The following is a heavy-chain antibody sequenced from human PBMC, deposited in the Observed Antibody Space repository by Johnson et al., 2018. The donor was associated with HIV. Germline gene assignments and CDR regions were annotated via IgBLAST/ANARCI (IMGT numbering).Heavy chain of an antibody. V-gene: IGHV3-7*01. CDR1: GFTFSSYW. CDR3: ARDRVRLISYGLDAFDI. J-gene: IGHJ3*02. CDR2: IKQDGSEK. Sequence: EVQLVESGGGLVQPGGSLRLSCAASGFTFSSYWMTWVRQAPGKGLEWVANIKQDGSEKHYLDSVKGRFTISRDNAKNSLYLQMNSLRAEDTAVYYCARDRVRLISYGLDAFDIWGQGTMVTVSS. D-gene: IGHD5-18*01.